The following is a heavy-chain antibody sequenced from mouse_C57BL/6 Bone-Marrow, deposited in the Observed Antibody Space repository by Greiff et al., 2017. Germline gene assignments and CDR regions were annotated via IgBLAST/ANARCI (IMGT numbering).Heavy chain of an antibody. CDR3: ARIYYGSSSYWYFDV. Sequence: QVQLKQSGSELRSPGSSVKLSCKDFDSEVFPIAYMSWVRQKPGHGFEWIGGILPSIGRTIYGEKFEDKATLDADTLSNTAYLELNSLTSEDSAIYYGARIYYGSSSYWYFDVWGTGTTVTVSS. D-gene: IGHD1-1*01. CDR1: DSEVFPIAY. V-gene: IGHV15-2*01. J-gene: IGHJ1*03. CDR2: ILPSIGRT.